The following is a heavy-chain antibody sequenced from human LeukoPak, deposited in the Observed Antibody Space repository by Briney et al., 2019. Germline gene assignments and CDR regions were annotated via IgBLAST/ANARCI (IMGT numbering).Heavy chain of an antibody. V-gene: IGHV3-33*01. J-gene: IGHJ4*02. CDR3: ARRFGELVDY. CDR1: GFTFSSYG. D-gene: IGHD3-10*01. Sequence: GGSLRLSCAASGFTFSSYGMHWVRQAPGKGLEWVAVIWYDGSNKYYGGSVKGRFTISRDNSKNTLYLQMNSLRAEDTAVYYCARRFGELVDYWGQGTLVTVSS. CDR2: IWYDGSNK.